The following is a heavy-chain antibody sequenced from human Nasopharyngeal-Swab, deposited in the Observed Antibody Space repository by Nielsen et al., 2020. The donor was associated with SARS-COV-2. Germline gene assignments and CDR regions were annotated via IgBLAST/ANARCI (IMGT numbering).Heavy chain of an antibody. CDR1: GFTFSSYG. D-gene: IGHD3-22*01. CDR2: ISYDGSNK. Sequence: GESLKISCAASGFTFSSYGMRWVRQAPGKGLEWVAVISYDGSNKYYADSVKGRFTISRDNSKNTLYLQMNSLRAEDTAVYYCAKGSYYYDSYGAFDIWGQGTMVTVSS. CDR3: AKGSYYYDSYGAFDI. V-gene: IGHV3-30*18. J-gene: IGHJ3*02.